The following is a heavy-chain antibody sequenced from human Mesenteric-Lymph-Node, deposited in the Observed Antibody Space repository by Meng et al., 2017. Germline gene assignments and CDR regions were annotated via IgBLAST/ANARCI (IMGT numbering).Heavy chain of an antibody. D-gene: IGHD3-9*01. Sequence: SETLSLTCTVSGGSFSSGIYYWHWIRQPPGKGLEWIGSIYYSGSTYYNPSLKSRVTISVDTSKNQFSLKLSSVTAADTAVYYCASSYYDILTGYPTTFDYWGQGTLVTVSS. CDR3: ASSYYDILTGYPTTFDY. V-gene: IGHV4-39*07. CDR2: IYYSGST. CDR1: GGSFSSGIYY. J-gene: IGHJ4*02.